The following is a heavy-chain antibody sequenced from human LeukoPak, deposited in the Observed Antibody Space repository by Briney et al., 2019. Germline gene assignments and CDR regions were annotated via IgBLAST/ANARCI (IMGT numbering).Heavy chain of an antibody. CDR1: GGSISSYY. CDR3: ARSIGAVWYFDY. J-gene: IGHJ4*02. CDR2: IYYSGSY. V-gene: IGHV4-59*01. D-gene: IGHD6-13*01. Sequence: SETLSLTCTVSGGSISSYYWSWIRQPPGKGLEWIGYIYYSGSYNYNPSLKSRVTISIATSKNQFSLKLSSVTAADTAIYYCARSIGAVWYFDYWGQGTLVTVSS.